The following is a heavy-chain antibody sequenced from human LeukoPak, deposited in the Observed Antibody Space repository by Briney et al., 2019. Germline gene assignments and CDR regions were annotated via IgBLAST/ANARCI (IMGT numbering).Heavy chain of an antibody. Sequence: SETLSLTFAVYGGSFRGYYWSWIRQPPGKGLEWIGEINHSGSTNYNPSLKSRVTISVDTSKNQFSLKLSSVTAADTAVYYCARGCIAVAGLYYFDYWGQGTLVTVSS. V-gene: IGHV4-34*01. CDR1: GGSFRGYY. CDR3: ARGCIAVAGLYYFDY. CDR2: INHSGST. D-gene: IGHD6-19*01. J-gene: IGHJ4*02.